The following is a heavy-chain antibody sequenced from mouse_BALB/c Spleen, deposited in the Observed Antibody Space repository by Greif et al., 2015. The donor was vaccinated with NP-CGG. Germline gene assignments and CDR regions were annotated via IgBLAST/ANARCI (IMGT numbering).Heavy chain of an antibody. CDR2: INPNNGGT. CDR1: GYTFTDYN. CDR3: AREGDWDHYFDC. Sequence: VQLKESGPELVKPGASVKIPCKASGYTFTDYNMDWVKQSHGKSLEWIGDINPNNGGTIYNQKFKGKATLTVDKSSSTAYMELRSLTSEDTAVYYCAREGDWDHYFDCWGQGTTLTVSS. D-gene: IGHD4-1*01. J-gene: IGHJ2*01. V-gene: IGHV1-18*01.